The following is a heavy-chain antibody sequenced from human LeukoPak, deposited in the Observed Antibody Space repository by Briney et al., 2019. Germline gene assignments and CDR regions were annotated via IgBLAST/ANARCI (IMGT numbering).Heavy chain of an antibody. Sequence: ASVKVSCKASGYTFTGYYMHWVRQAPGQGLEWMGWINPNSGGTNYAQKFQGRVTMTRDTSISTAYMELSRLRSDDTAVYYCARAYYDSSGWESFDYGGQGTLVTVSS. CDR3: ARAYYDSSGWESFDY. D-gene: IGHD3-22*01. J-gene: IGHJ4*02. CDR1: GYTFTGYY. CDR2: INPNSGGT. V-gene: IGHV1-2*02.